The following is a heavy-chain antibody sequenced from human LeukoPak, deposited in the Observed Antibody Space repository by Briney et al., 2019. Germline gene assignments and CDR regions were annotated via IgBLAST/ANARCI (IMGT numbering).Heavy chain of an antibody. D-gene: IGHD5-18*01. V-gene: IGHV4-59*01. Sequence: SETLSLTCTLSGGSISSYYWSWIRQPPGKGLEWIGYIYYSGSTNYNPSLKSRVTISVDTSKNQFSLKLSSVPAADTALYYCARGDSYGHPTDYWGQGTLVTVSS. CDR2: IYYSGST. J-gene: IGHJ4*02. CDR3: ARGDSYGHPTDY. CDR1: GGSISSYY.